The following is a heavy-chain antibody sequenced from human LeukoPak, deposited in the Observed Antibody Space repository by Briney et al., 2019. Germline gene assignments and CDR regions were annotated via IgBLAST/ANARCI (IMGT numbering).Heavy chain of an antibody. Sequence: SETLSLTCTVPGGSISSYYWSWIRQPPGKGLEWIGYIYYTGSTNYNPSLKSRVTISVDPSKNQFSLKLSSVTAADTAVYYCARQQLSQLYYFDNWGQGTLVTVSS. D-gene: IGHD6-13*01. CDR1: GGSISSYY. CDR2: IYYTGST. V-gene: IGHV4-59*01. J-gene: IGHJ4*02. CDR3: ARQQLSQLYYFDN.